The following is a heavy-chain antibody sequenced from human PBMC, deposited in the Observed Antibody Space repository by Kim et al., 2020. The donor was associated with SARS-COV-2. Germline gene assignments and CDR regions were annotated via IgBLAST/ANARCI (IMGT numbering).Heavy chain of an antibody. V-gene: IGHV3-23*01. CDR2: IRSSGDNT. CDR1: GFTFNNYV. J-gene: IGHJ4*02. D-gene: IGHD1-1*01. CDR3: AKKLTGTNCLDY. Sequence: GGSLRLSCAAFGFTFNNYVMTWVRQSPGKGLEWVSDIRSSGDNTYYADSVKGRFTISRDNSKNTLFLQMNSLRAEDTALYYCAKKLTGTNCLDYWGQGTLVTVSS.